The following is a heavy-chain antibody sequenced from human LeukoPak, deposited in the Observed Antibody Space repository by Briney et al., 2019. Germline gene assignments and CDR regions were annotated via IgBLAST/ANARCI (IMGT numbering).Heavy chain of an antibody. CDR2: ISWNSGSI. D-gene: IGHD4-11*01. CDR1: GFTFDDYA. CDR3: AKFAVSNHTGLYY. V-gene: IGHV3-9*01. J-gene: IGHJ4*02. Sequence: QPGRSLRLSCAASGFTFDDYAMPWVRQAPGKGLEWVSGISWNSGSIGYADSVKGRFTISRDNAKNSLYLQMNSLRAEDTAVYYCAKFAVSNHTGLYYWGQGTLVTVSS.